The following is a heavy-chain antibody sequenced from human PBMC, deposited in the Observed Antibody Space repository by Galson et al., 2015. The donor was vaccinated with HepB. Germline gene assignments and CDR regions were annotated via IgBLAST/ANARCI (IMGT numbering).Heavy chain of an antibody. J-gene: IGHJ4*02. V-gene: IGHV3-30-3*01. CDR2: ISYDGSNK. D-gene: IGHD3-3*01. Sequence: SLRLSCAASGFTFSSYAMHWVRQAPGKGLEWVAVISYDGSNKYYADSVKGRFTISRDNSKNTLYLQMNSLRAEDTAVYYCARARYDFWSGYVDYWGQGTLVTVSS. CDR1: GFTFSSYA. CDR3: ARARYDFWSGYVDY.